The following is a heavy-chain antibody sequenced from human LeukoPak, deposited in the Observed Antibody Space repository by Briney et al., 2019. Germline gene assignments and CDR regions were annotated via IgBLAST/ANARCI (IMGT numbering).Heavy chain of an antibody. CDR3: ARHKRTAMVTKDNWFDP. V-gene: IGHV4-39*01. CDR2: IYYSGST. CDR1: GGSISSSSYY. Sequence: PSETLSLTCTVSGGSISSSSYYWGWIRQPPGKGLEWIGSIYYSGSTYYNPSLKSRVTISVDTSKNQFSLELSSVTAADTAVYYCARHKRTAMVTKDNWFDPWGQGTLVTVSS. D-gene: IGHD5-18*01. J-gene: IGHJ5*02.